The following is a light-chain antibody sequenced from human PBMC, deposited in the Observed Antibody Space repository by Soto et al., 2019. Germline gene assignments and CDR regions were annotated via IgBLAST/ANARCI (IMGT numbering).Light chain of an antibody. CDR2: YAS. V-gene: IGKV3-11*01. CDR3: QQRSTWPLFT. CDR1: QTVSRS. Sequence: VLTQSPATLFLSPGERATLSCRASQTVSRSLAWYQQKPGQAPRLLIYYASNRATGIPARFSGSGSGTDYTLTISSLEPEDFAVYYCQQRSTWPLFTFGGGTKVEI. J-gene: IGKJ4*01.